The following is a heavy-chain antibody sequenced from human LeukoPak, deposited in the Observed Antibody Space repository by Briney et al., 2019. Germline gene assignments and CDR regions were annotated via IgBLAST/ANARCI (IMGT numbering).Heavy chain of an antibody. V-gene: IGHV4-59*01. CDR1: GGSISSYY. J-gene: IGHJ5*02. Sequence: PSETLSLTCTVSGGSISSYYWSWIRQPPGKGLEWIGYIYYSGSTNYNPSLKSRVTISVDTSKNQFSLKLSSVTAADPAVYYCARGMNSGWSYWFDPWGQGTLVTVSS. CDR2: IYYSGST. D-gene: IGHD6-19*01. CDR3: ARGMNSGWSYWFDP.